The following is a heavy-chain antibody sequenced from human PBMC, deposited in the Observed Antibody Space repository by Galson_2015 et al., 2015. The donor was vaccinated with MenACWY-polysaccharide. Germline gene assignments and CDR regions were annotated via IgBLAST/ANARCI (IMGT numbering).Heavy chain of an antibody. Sequence: SETLSLTCTVSGGSISSSNYCWGWIRQSPEKGLEWIGTISYSGSTYYNPSLKSRVTISVDTSKNQFSLKLSSVTAADTAVYYCASRLAQVGIAGYGYGMDVWGQGTTVTVSS. CDR3: ASRLAQVGIAGYGYGMDV. D-gene: IGHD2-15*01. J-gene: IGHJ6*02. CDR1: GGSISSSNYC. CDR2: ISYSGST. V-gene: IGHV4-39*01.